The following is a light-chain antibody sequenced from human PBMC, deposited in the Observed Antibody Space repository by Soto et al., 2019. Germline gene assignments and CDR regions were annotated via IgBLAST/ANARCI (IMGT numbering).Light chain of an antibody. Sequence: DIQMTQSPSSLSASVGDRVTITCRASQFINKYLSWYQQKPGKVPKLLINAASTLQSGVPSRFNGSRSGTDFSLAISSLQPADFATYYCQQNYKPQWTFGKGTKVEIK. V-gene: IGKV1-39*01. CDR2: AAS. CDR3: QQNYKPQWT. J-gene: IGKJ1*01. CDR1: QFINKY.